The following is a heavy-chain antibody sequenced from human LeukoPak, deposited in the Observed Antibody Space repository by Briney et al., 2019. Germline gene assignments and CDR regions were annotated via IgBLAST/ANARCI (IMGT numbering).Heavy chain of an antibody. Sequence: SETLSLTCTVSGGSISSYYWSWIRQPPGKGLEWIGYIYYSGSTNYNPSLKSRVTISVDTSKNQFSLKLSSVTAADTAVYYCAREDYDSSGYYYYYYGMDVWGQGTTVTVSS. D-gene: IGHD3-22*01. J-gene: IGHJ6*02. CDR1: GGSISSYY. CDR2: IYYSGST. CDR3: AREDYDSSGYYYYYYGMDV. V-gene: IGHV4-59*12.